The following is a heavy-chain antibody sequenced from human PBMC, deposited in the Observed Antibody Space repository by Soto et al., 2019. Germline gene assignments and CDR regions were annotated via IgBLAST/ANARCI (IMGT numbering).Heavy chain of an antibody. J-gene: IGHJ5*02. V-gene: IGHV4-4*02. CDR3: ARASPRSSSWYWFDP. D-gene: IGHD6-13*01. CDR2: IYHSGST. Sequence: SETLSLTCAVSGGSISSSNWWSWVRQPPGKGLEWIGEIYHSGSTNYNPSLKSRVTISVDKSKNQFSLKLSSVTAADTAVYYCARASPRSSSWYWFDPWGQGTLVTVSS. CDR1: GGSISSSNW.